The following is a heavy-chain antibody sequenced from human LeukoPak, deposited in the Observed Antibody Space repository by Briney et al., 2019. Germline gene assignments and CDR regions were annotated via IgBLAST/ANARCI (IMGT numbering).Heavy chain of an antibody. CDR2: ISYDGSNK. V-gene: IGHV3-30*14. Sequence: GGSLRLSCAASGFTFSSYAMHWVRQAPGKGLEWVAVISYDGSNKYYADSVKGRFTISRDNSKNTLYLQMNSLRAEDTAVYYCARGIDILTGYGGDAFDIWGQGTMVTVSS. D-gene: IGHD3-9*01. CDR3: ARGIDILTGYGGDAFDI. CDR1: GFTFSSYA. J-gene: IGHJ3*02.